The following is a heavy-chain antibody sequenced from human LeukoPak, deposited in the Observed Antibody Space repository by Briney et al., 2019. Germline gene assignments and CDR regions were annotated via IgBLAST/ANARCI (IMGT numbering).Heavy chain of an antibody. CDR2: ISSSSSYI. V-gene: IGHV3-21*01. CDR1: GFTFSSYS. CDR3: GRARYCSRTSCYLDY. D-gene: IGHD2-2*01. J-gene: IGHJ4*02. Sequence: PGGSLRLSCAASGFTFSSYSMNWLRQAPGKGLEWVSSISSSSSYIYYADSVKGRFTISRDNAKNSLYLQMNSLRAEDTAVYYCGRARYCSRTSCYLDYWGQGTLVTVSS.